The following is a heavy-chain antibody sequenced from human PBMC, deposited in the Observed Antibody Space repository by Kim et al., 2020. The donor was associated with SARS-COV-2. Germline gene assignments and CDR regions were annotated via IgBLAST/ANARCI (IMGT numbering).Heavy chain of an antibody. CDR1: GFTFNSYY. D-gene: IGHD3-9*01. J-gene: IGHJ4*02. V-gene: IGHV3-74*01. CDR3: ATGLFSAFEY. Sequence: GRSLRLSCAASGFTFNSYYMRWVRQAPGKGLEWVSLIKSNRTTTTYADSVKGRFTTSRDNAKNTVYLLMNSLRVEDTAVYYCATGLFSAFEYWGQGTLVTVS. CDR2: IKSNRTTT.